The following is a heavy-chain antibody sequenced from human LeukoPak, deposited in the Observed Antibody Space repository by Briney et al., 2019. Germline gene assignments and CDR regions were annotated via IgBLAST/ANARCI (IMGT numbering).Heavy chain of an antibody. V-gene: IGHV4-61*02. CDR3: ARDPSDAFDI. CDR1: GGSISSGSYY. Sequence: SQTLSLTCTVSGGSISSGSYYWSWIRQPAGKGLEWIGRIYTSGSTNYNPSLKSRVTISVDTSKNQFSLKLSSVTAADTAVYYCARDPSDAFDIWGQGTMVTVSS. J-gene: IGHJ3*02. CDR2: IYTSGST. D-gene: IGHD2-2*01.